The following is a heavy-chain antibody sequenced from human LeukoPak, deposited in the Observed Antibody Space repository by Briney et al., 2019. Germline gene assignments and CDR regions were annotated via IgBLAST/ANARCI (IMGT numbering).Heavy chain of an antibody. CDR1: GYSISSGNY. D-gene: IGHD6-6*01. CDR3: ARVKQLTDAFDI. J-gene: IGHJ3*02. V-gene: IGHV4-38-2*02. Sequence: SETLSLTCSVSGYSISSGNYWGWIRLPPGKGLQWIGSIYHSGSTYYNPSLKSRVTISVDTSKNQFSLKLSSVTAADTAVYYCARVKQLTDAFDIWGQGTMVTVSS. CDR2: IYHSGST.